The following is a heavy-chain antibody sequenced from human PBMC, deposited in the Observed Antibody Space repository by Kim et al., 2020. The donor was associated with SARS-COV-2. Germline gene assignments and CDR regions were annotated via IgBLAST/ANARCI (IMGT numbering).Heavy chain of an antibody. CDR3: ARGRKSSYDFWSGYDYYYGMDV. V-gene: IGHV1-8*01. J-gene: IGHJ6*02. CDR1: GYTFTSYD. D-gene: IGHD3-3*01. CDR2: MNPNSGNT. Sequence: ASVKVSCKASGYTFTSYDINWVRQATGQGLEWMGWMNPNSGNTGYAQKFQGRVTMTRNTSISTAYMELSSLRSEDTAVYYCARGRKSSYDFWSGYDYYYGMDVWGQGTTVTVSS.